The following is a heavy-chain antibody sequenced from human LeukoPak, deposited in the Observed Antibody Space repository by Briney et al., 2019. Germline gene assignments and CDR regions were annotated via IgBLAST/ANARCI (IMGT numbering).Heavy chain of an antibody. CDR1: GFTFSSYA. Sequence: RSGGSLRLSCAASGFTFSSYAISWVRQAPGKGLEWVSGIGGSGDNTYYADSVKGRFTISRDNSKNTLYVQMNSLRAEDTAVYYCGKEVERHFDLKYWGQGTLVTVSS. CDR3: GKEVERHFDLKY. CDR2: IGGSGDNT. J-gene: IGHJ4*02. V-gene: IGHV3-23*01.